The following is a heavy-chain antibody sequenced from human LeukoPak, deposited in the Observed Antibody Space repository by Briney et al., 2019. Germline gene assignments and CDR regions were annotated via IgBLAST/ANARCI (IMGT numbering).Heavy chain of an antibody. CDR1: FASISSGGYY. CDR2: IFDSGNI. V-gene: IGHV4-31*03. Sequence: PSETLSLTCTVSFASISSGGYYWTWIRQHPEKGLEWIGYIFDSGNIYYNPSLKSRLTISVDTSENQFSLKLTSVTAADTAIYYCASSYSNSWYDYWGQGILVTASS. D-gene: IGHD6-13*01. J-gene: IGHJ4*02. CDR3: ASSYSNSWYDY.